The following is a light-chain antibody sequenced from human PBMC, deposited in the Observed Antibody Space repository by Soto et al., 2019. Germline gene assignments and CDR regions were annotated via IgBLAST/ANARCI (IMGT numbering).Light chain of an antibody. CDR3: SSYSSASSRV. CDR1: SSDIGTYDY. J-gene: IGLJ1*01. Sequence: QSVLTQPASVSGSPGQSITMSGTGTSSDIGTYDYVSWYQQHPGKAPKLMIYEVTNLPSGVSNRFSASKSGNTASLTISGLQAEDEADYYCSSYSSASSRVFGTGTKVTVL. V-gene: IGLV2-14*01. CDR2: EVT.